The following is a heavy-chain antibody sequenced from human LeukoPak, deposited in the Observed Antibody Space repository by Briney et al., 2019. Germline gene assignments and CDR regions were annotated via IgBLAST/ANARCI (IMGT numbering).Heavy chain of an antibody. CDR1: GLTFSSYE. CDR2: ISRSGSTT. CDR3: ARDYNWNYVFDY. J-gene: IGHJ4*02. D-gene: IGHD1-7*01. Sequence: GGSLRLSCAASGLTFSSYEMNWVRQAPGKGLEWVSDISRSGSTTYYADSVKGRFTISRDNAKNSLYLQMNSLRAEDTAVYYCARDYNWNYVFDYWGQGTLVTVSS. V-gene: IGHV3-48*03.